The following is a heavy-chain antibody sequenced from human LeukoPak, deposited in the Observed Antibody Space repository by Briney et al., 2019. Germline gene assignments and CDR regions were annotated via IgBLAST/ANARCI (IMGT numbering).Heavy chain of an antibody. D-gene: IGHD5-12*01. J-gene: IGHJ4*02. CDR2: MNPNSGNT. CDR3: ARGGGYDYYFDY. Sequence: ASVKVSCKASGYTFTSYDINWVRQATGLGLEWMGWMNPNSGNTGYAQKFQGRVTMTRNTSISTAYMELSSLRSEDTAVYYCARGGGYDYYFDYWGQGTLVTVSS. CDR1: GYTFTSYD. V-gene: IGHV1-8*01.